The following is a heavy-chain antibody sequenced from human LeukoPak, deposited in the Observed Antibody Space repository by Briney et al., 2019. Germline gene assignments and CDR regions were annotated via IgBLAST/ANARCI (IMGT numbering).Heavy chain of an antibody. CDR2: IYYSGSI. CDR3: ARENPSGYYNRPIDY. V-gene: IGHV4-59*01. CDR1: GASISSYY. Sequence: SETLSLTYTVSGASISSYYWSWIRQPPGKGLEWIGDIYYSGSIKYNPSLKSRVTMSVDTSKNQFSLKLGSVTAADTAIYYCARENPSGYYNRPIDYWGQGTLVTVSS. D-gene: IGHD3-22*01. J-gene: IGHJ4*02.